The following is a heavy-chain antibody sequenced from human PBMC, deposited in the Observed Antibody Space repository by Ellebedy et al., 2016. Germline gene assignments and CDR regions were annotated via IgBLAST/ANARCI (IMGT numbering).Heavy chain of an antibody. CDR3: ARGLETTNWFDP. J-gene: IGHJ5*02. CDR1: GGSFSGYY. D-gene: IGHD1-1*01. CDR2: INHSGSA. Sequence: GSLRLSCAVYGGSFSGYYWSWIRQPPGKGLEWIGEINHSGSANYNPSLKSRVTISVDTSKNQFSLKLRSVTAADMAIYYCARGLETTNWFDPWGQGTLVTVSS. V-gene: IGHV4-34*01.